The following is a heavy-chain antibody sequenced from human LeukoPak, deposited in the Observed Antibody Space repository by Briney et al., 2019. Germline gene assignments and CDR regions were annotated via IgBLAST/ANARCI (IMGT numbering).Heavy chain of an antibody. V-gene: IGHV1-18*01. J-gene: IGHJ3*02. CDR3: ARATDAFDI. Sequence: ASVKVSCNASGYTFTNYYIHWVRQAPGQGLEWMGWISAYNGNTNYAQKLQGRVTMTTDTSTSTAYMELRSLRSDDTAVYYCARATDAFDIWGQGTMVTVSS. CDR2: ISAYNGNT. CDR1: GYTFTNYY.